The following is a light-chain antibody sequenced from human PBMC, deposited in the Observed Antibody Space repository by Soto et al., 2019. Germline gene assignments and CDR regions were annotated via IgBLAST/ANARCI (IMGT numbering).Light chain of an antibody. CDR1: SSDVGGYNY. J-gene: IGLJ1*01. Sequence: QSALTQPRSVSGSPGQSVTISCTGTSSDVGGYNYVSWYQQHPGKAPKLMIYDVSKRPSGVPDRFSGSKSGNTASLTISGLQAEDEAHYFCCSYAGSYVFGTGTKVTAL. CDR3: CSYAGSYV. V-gene: IGLV2-11*01. CDR2: DVS.